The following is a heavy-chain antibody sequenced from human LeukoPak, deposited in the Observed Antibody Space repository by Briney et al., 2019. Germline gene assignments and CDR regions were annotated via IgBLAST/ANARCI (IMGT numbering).Heavy chain of an antibody. V-gene: IGHV1-2*06. CDR1: GYTFTAFY. J-gene: IGHJ6*02. CDR2: INPNSGGT. CDR3: ARDQSKVIVWGSYRLYGMDV. Sequence: ASVKVSCKASGYTFTAFYMHWVRQAPGQGLEWMGRINPNSGGTKYAQKFQGRVTMTTDTSINTAYLELSRLRSDDTAVYYCARDQSKVIVWGSYRLYGMDVWGQGTTVTVSS. D-gene: IGHD3-16*02.